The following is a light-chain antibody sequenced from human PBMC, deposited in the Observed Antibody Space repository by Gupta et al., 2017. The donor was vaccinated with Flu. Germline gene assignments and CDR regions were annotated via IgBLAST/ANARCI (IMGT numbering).Light chain of an antibody. CDR1: NSVLFTSIEKNY. CDR3: KQDLKSLST. Sequence: DDVVMHPPDSLVSVIRGGAATNCNSSNSVLFTSIEKNYLDWYQQKVGQPPKLLISWASNRASGVPDRFSGSGSGTDFTLNISSVQAEDVAVYYCKQDLKSLSTFGQGTKLEI. J-gene: IGKJ2*01. CDR2: WAS. V-gene: IGKV4-1*01.